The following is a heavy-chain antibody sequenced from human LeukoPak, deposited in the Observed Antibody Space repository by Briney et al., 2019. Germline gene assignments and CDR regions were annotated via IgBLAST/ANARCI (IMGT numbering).Heavy chain of an antibody. J-gene: IGHJ2*01. CDR3: ARVPKYFDL. V-gene: IGHV4-39*07. CDR1: GGSISGSSYF. CDR2: INHSRST. Sequence: SETLSLTCTVSGGSISGSSYFWGWIRQPPGKGLEWIGQINHSRSTHYNPSLKSRVTISVDTSKNQFSLKLSSVTAADTAVYYCARVPKYFDLWGRGTLVTVSS.